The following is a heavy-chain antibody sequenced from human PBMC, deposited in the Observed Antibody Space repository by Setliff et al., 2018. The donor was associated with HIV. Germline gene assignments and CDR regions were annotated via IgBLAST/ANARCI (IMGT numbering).Heavy chain of an antibody. D-gene: IGHD3-10*01. V-gene: IGHV4-38-2*02. CDR1: GYSISSGYY. Sequence: SETLSLTCTVSGYSISSGYYWGWIRQPPGKGLEWIGSIYHSGSTYYNPSLKIRVTISVDTSKNQFSLKLSSVTAADTAVYYCARDLLLWPLTGNWFDPWGQGTLVT. CDR2: IYHSGST. J-gene: IGHJ5*02. CDR3: ARDLLLWPLTGNWFDP.